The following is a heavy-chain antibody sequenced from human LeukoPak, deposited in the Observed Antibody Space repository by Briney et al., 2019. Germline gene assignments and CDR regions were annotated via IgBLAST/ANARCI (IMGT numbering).Heavy chain of an antibody. D-gene: IGHD2-15*01. Sequence: PGGSLRLSCEAAGFTLSSHWMEWVRQAPGRGLVWLSQINSDGSITNYADAVKGRFTISRDNAKNTLYLQMNSLRAEDTAVYYCTRDRYCSGDNCWGQGTLVTVSS. V-gene: IGHV3-74*01. CDR3: TRDRYCSGDNC. CDR2: INSDGSIT. CDR1: GFTLSSHW. J-gene: IGHJ4*02.